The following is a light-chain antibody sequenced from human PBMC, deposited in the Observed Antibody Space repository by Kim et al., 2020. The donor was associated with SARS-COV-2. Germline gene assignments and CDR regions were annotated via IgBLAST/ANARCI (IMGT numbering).Light chain of an antibody. CDR2: GGS. CDR3: QQYGSSMLT. CDR1: QSVSSSY. J-gene: IGKJ4*01. Sequence: SRGERATLASRASQSVSSSYLGWYQKKPGQAPMVRIYGGSSRATGSPVRFSGSASGTDFTLTVSRMEPEDIAVYYCQQYGSSMLTFGGGTKVDIK. V-gene: IGKV3-20*01.